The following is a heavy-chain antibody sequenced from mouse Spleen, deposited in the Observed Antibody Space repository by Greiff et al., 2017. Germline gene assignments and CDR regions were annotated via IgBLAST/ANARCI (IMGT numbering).Heavy chain of an antibody. CDR2: IYPRSGNT. V-gene: IGHV1-81*01. CDR3: ARGGVVAPNWYFDV. CDR1: GYTFTSYG. Sequence: VQLQESGAELARPGASVKLSCKASGYTFTSYGISWVKQRTGQGLEWIGEIYPRSGNTYYNEKFKGKATLTADKSSSTAYMELRSLTSEDSAVYFCARGGVVAPNWYFDVWGTGTTVTVSS. D-gene: IGHD1-1*01. J-gene: IGHJ1*03.